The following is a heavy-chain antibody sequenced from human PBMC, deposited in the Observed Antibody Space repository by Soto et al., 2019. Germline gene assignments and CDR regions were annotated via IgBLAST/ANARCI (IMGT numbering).Heavy chain of an antibody. D-gene: IGHD6-19*01. V-gene: IGHV3-30*18. Sequence: GSLRLSCAASGFTFSSYGMHWVRQAPGKGLEWVAVISYDGSNKYYADSVKGRFTISRDNSKNTLYLQMNSLRAEDTAVYYCAKGERVAVAGAYYWGQGTLVTVSS. CDR1: GFTFSSYG. J-gene: IGHJ4*02. CDR2: ISYDGSNK. CDR3: AKGERVAVAGAYY.